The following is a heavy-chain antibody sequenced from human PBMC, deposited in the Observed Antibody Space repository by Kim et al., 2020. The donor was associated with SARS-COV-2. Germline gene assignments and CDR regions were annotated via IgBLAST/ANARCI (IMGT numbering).Heavy chain of an antibody. Sequence: YYADSVKGRFTISRDNAKNSLYLQMNSLRDEDTAVYYCARGGSGGSCYDYWGQGTLVTVSS. J-gene: IGHJ4*02. D-gene: IGHD2-15*01. V-gene: IGHV3-48*02. CDR3: ARGGSGGSCYDY.